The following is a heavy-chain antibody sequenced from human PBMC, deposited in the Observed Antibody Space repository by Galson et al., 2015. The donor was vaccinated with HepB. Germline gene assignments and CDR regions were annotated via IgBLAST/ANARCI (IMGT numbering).Heavy chain of an antibody. J-gene: IGHJ5*02. Sequence: SVKVSCKASGYTFSTYSITWVRQAPGQGVEWMGWISPNPYNRYTSYARKFQGRVTMTTDTSTSTAYMELRSLRSDDTAVYYCARGALVVVVGANQNNWFDPWGQGTLVTVSS. CDR1: GYTFSTYS. CDR2: ISPNPYNRYT. V-gene: IGHV1-18*01. D-gene: IGHD2-15*01. CDR3: ARGALVVVVGANQNNWFDP.